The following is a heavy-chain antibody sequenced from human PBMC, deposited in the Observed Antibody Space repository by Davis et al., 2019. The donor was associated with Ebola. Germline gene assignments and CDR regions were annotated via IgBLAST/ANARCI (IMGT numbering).Heavy chain of an antibody. CDR3: AREGGWYQLLSVGWFDP. D-gene: IGHD2-2*01. Sequence: ASVKVSCKASGYTFTGYYMHWVRQAPGQGLEWMGIINPSGGSTNYAQKFQGRVTMTRDTSISTAYMELSRLRSDDTAVYYCAREGGWYQLLSVGWFDPWGQGTLVTVSS. CDR1: GYTFTGYY. V-gene: IGHV1-2*02. J-gene: IGHJ5*02. CDR2: INPSGGST.